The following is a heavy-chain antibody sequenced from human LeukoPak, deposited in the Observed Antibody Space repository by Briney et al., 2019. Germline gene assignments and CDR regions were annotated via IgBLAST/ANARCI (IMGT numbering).Heavy chain of an antibody. CDR3: ARDNYGGNSFLGGSFASTANGAFDY. CDR2: IYTSGST. V-gene: IGHV4-61*02. Sequence: SETLSLTCTVSGGSISSSSYYWSWIRQPAGKGLEWIGRIYTSGSTNYNPSLKSRVTMSVDTSKNQFSLKLSSVTAADTAVYYCARDNYGGNSFLGGSFASTANGAFDYWGQGTLVTVSS. J-gene: IGHJ4*02. CDR1: GGSISSSSYY. D-gene: IGHD4-23*01.